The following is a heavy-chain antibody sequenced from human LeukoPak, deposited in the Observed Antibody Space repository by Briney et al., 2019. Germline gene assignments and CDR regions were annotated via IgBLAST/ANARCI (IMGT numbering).Heavy chain of an antibody. CDR3: ARESRSSGWDY. V-gene: IGHV4-59*01. Sequence: NPSETLSLTCTVSGGSISSYYWSWIRQPPGKGLEWIGYIYYSGSTNYNPSLKSRVTISVDTSKNQFSLKLSSVTAADTAVYYCARESRSSGWDYWGQGTLVTVSS. CDR2: IYYSGST. J-gene: IGHJ4*02. CDR1: GGSISSYY. D-gene: IGHD6-19*01.